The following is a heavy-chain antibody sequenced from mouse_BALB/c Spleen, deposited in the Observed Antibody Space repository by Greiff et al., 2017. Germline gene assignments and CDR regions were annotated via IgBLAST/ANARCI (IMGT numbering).Heavy chain of an antibody. D-gene: IGHD2-2*01. CDR1: GYTFTSYY. J-gene: IGHJ3*01. V-gene: IGHV1S56*01. CDR3: ARPYGYDGFAY. CDR2: IYPGNVNT. Sequence: QVQLQQSGPELVKPGASVRISCKASGYTFTSYYIHWVKQRPGQGLEWIGWIYPGNVNTKYNEKFKGKATLTADKSSSTAYMQLSSLTSEDSAVYFCARPYGYDGFAYWGQGTLVTVSA.